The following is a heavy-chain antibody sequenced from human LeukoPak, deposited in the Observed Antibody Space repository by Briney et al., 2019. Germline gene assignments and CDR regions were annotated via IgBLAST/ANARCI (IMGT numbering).Heavy chain of an antibody. Sequence: SETLSLTCTVSGGSVSSHYWSWIRQPPGKGLEWIGYIYYSGSTNYNPSLKSRVTISVDTSKNQFSLKLSSVTAADTAVYYCARQGSGSPAFDIWGQGTMVTVSS. D-gene: IGHD1-14*01. CDR2: IYYSGST. V-gene: IGHV4-59*08. CDR1: GGSVSSHY. CDR3: ARQGSGSPAFDI. J-gene: IGHJ3*02.